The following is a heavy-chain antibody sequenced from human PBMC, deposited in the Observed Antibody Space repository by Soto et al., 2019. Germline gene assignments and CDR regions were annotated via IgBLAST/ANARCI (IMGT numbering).Heavy chain of an antibody. J-gene: IGHJ4*02. V-gene: IGHV4-34*01. Sequence: QVQLQQWGAGLLKPSETLSLTCAVYGGSFSGYYWSWIRQPPGKGLEWIGEINHSGSTNYNPSLNSRVTISVDTSKSQFSLKLSSVTAADTAVYYCAREKPYSSSWYHDYWGQGTLVTVSS. CDR2: INHSGST. CDR3: AREKPYSSSWYHDY. D-gene: IGHD6-13*01. CDR1: GGSFSGYY.